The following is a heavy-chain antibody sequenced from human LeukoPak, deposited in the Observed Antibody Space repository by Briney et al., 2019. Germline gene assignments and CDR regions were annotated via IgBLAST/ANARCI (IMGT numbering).Heavy chain of an antibody. J-gene: IGHJ4*02. D-gene: IGHD3-22*01. CDR1: GFTFSSYS. V-gene: IGHV3-48*01. CDR2: ISSSSSTI. CDR3: ARLGGGYYDSSGPDDY. Sequence: GGSLRLSCAASGFTFSSYSMNWVRQAPGKGLEWVSYISSSSSTIYYADSVKGRFTISRDNAKNSLYLQMNSLRAEDTAVYYCARLGGGYYDSSGPDDYWGQGTLVTDSS.